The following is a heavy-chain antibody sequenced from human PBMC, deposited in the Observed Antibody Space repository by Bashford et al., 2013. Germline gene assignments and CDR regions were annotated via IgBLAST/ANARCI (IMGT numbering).Heavy chain of an antibody. CDR2: IYYSGST. CDR3: AREAGREDSSGQNDY. CDR1: GGSISSYY. D-gene: IGHD3-22*01. V-gene: IGHV4-59*12. J-gene: IGHJ4*02. Sequence: SETLSLTCTVSGGSISSYYWSWIRQPPGKGLEWIGYIYYSGSTNYNPSLKSRVTISVDTSKNQFSLKLSSVTAADTAVYYCAREAGREDSSGQNDYWGQGTLVTVSS.